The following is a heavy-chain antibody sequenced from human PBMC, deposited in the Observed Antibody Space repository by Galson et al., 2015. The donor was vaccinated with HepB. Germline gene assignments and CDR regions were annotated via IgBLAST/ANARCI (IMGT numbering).Heavy chain of an antibody. J-gene: IGHJ4*02. CDR2: ISNGGTT. D-gene: IGHD3-3*01. Sequence: SLRLSCAGSGFTFNSYAIHWVRQAPGKGLEYVSAISNGGTTYYADSVKGRFTISRDNSKNTVYLQMNSLRAEDTALYYCVKAGDFLSGYYLDYFDYWGQGTLVTVSS. CDR1: GFTFNSYA. CDR3: VKAGDFLSGYYLDYFDY. V-gene: IGHV3-64D*06.